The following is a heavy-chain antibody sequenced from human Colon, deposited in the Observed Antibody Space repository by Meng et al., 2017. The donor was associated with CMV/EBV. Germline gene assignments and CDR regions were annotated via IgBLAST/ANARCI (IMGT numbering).Heavy chain of an antibody. Sequence: GESLKISCAASGFTFSDYYMTWIRQAPGKGLEWVSYISSSGSSIYYADSVRGRFTISRDNAKNSLSLQMNSLRAEDTAVYYCARDLLYDSSGYYYYGMDVWGQGTTVTVSS. CDR1: GFTFSDYY. CDR3: ARDLLYDSSGYYYYGMDV. D-gene: IGHD3-22*01. J-gene: IGHJ6*02. CDR2: ISSSGSSI. V-gene: IGHV3-11*04.